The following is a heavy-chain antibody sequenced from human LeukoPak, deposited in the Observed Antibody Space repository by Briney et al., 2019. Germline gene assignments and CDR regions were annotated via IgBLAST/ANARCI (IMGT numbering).Heavy chain of an antibody. J-gene: IGHJ6*03. CDR3: AREYDFWSGYGGDYMDV. Sequence: GGSLRLSCAASGFTFSSYSMNWVRQAPGKGLEWVSYISSSSSTIYYADSVKGRFTISRDNAKNSLYPQMNSLRAEDTAVYYCAREYDFWSGYGGDYMDVWGKGTTVTVSS. D-gene: IGHD3-3*01. CDR2: ISSSSSTI. V-gene: IGHV3-48*04. CDR1: GFTFSSYS.